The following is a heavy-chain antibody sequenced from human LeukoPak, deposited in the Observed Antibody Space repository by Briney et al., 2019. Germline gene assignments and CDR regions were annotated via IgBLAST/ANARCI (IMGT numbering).Heavy chain of an antibody. D-gene: IGHD2/OR15-2a*01. CDR2: ITGSGVTS. Sequence: GGSLRLSCTASGFTFSSCAMSWFRQAPGKGLQWVSSITGSGVTSYYADSVKGRFTISRDNSKNTLYLEMNTLRADDTAVYFCAKESTQVIEIYFDSWGQGTLVTVSS. CDR1: GFTFSSCA. CDR3: AKESTQVIEIYFDS. J-gene: IGHJ4*02. V-gene: IGHV3-23*01.